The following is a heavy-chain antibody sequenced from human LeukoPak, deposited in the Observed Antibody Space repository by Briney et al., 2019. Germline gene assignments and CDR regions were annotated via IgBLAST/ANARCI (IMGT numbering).Heavy chain of an antibody. CDR1: GGTFSSYA. Sequence: SVKVSCKASGGTFSSYAISWVRQAPGKGLEWMGGIIPIFGTANYAQKFQGRVTITADKSTSTAYMELSRLTSDDTAVYYCARMDLDGGDSIGFDSWGQGTLVTVSS. J-gene: IGHJ5*01. D-gene: IGHD2-21*02. V-gene: IGHV1-69*06. CDR3: ARMDLDGGDSIGFDS. CDR2: IIPIFGTA.